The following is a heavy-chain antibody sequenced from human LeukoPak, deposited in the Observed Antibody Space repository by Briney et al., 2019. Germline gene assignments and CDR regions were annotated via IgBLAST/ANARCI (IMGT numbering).Heavy chain of an antibody. CDR3: ARSRAFNSGAFDP. V-gene: IGHV4-34*01. CDR2: IHHSGST. Sequence: PSETLSLTCAVYGGSFNDYYWSWIRQSPGTGLEWIGEIHHSGSTNYNSSLKSRVTISVDTSKNQFSLRLNSVTAADTAVYYCARSRAFNSGAFDPWGQGSLVTVSS. J-gene: IGHJ5*02. D-gene: IGHD1-26*01. CDR1: GGSFNDYY.